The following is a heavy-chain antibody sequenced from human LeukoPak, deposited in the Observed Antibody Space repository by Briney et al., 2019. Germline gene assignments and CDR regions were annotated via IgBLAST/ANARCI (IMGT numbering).Heavy chain of an antibody. Sequence: GESLKISCRGSGYXFNGYWICWVRQMPGKGLEWMGIIYPADSDTRYSPSFQGQVTLSVDKSISTAYLQWSSLKASDTAMYYCARQASSWRFDYWGQGTLVTVSS. D-gene: IGHD6-13*01. CDR1: GYXFNGYW. V-gene: IGHV5-51*01. CDR2: IYPADSDT. CDR3: ARQASSWRFDY. J-gene: IGHJ4*02.